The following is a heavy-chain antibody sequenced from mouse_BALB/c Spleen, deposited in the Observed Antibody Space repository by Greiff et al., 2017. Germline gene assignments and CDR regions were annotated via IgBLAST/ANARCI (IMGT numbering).Heavy chain of an antibody. CDR1: GYAFSSSW. V-gene: IGHV1-82*01. CDR3: AREYGNYEGYGYYYAMDY. CDR2: IYPGDGDT. D-gene: IGHD2-10*02. J-gene: IGHJ4*01. Sequence: QVQLQQSGPELVKPGASVKISCKASGYAFSSSWMNWVKQRPGQGLEWIGRIYPGDGDTNYNGKFKGKATLTADKSSSTAYMQLSSLTSVDSAVYFCAREYGNYEGYGYYYAMDYWGQGTSVTVSS.